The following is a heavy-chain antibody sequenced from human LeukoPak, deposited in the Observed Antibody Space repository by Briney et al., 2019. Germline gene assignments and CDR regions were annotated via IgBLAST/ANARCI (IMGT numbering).Heavy chain of an antibody. CDR2: IYNDGRT. CDR1: GFTVSSNY. Sequence: GGSLRLSCAASGFTVSSNYMNWVRQAPGKGPEWVSVIYNDGRTYYADSVKDRFTISRDSSKNTLYLQMNSLRVEDTAVYYCARGAFDWGQGTLVTVSS. J-gene: IGHJ4*02. V-gene: IGHV3-53*01. CDR3: ARGAFD.